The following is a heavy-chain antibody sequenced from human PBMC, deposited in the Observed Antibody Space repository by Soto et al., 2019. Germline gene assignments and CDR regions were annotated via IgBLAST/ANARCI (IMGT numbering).Heavy chain of an antibody. CDR3: ARGRDSSGYYHDAFDI. CDR1: GGTFSSYA. D-gene: IGHD3-22*01. Sequence: ASVKVSCKASGGTFSSYAISCVRQAPGQGLEWMGGIIPIFGTANYAQKFQGRVTITADESTSTAYMELSSLRSEDTAVYYCARGRDSSGYYHDAFDIWGQGTMVTVSS. J-gene: IGHJ3*02. CDR2: IIPIFGTA. V-gene: IGHV1-69*13.